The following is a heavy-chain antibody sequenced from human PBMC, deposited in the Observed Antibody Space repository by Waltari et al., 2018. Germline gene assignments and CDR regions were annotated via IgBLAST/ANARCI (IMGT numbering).Heavy chain of an antibody. CDR3: ARSGYSYGYWFDP. V-gene: IGHV3-7*01. CDR2: IKQDGSEK. CDR1: GFTFRSYW. J-gene: IGHJ5*02. D-gene: IGHD5-18*01. Sequence: EVQLVESGGGLVQPGGSLRLSCAASGFTFRSYWMSWVRQAPGKGLGWVANIKQDGSEKYYVDSVKGRFTISRDNAKNSLYLQMNSLRAEDTAVYYCARSGYSYGYWFDPWGQGTLVTVSS.